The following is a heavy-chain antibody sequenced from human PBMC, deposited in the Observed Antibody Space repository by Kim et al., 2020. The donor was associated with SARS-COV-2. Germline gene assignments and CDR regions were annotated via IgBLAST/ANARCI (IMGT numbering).Heavy chain of an antibody. V-gene: IGHV3-30*07. J-gene: IGHJ5*02. D-gene: IGHD3-9*01. CDR3: AREGRYFDGGWFDP. Sequence: ADSGKGRFTISRDNSKNTLYLQMNSLRAEDTAVYYCAREGRYFDGGWFDPWGQGTLVTVSS.